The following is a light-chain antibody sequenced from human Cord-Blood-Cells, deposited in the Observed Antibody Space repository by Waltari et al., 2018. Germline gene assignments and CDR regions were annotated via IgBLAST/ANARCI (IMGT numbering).Light chain of an antibody. CDR3: SSYTSSSTLV. Sequence: QSALTQPASVSGSPGQSITISCPGTSSDVGGYNYVSWYQQHPGTAPKLMINDVSNRPAGFSHRFAGSKSGNTASLTISGLQAEDEADYYCSSYTSSSTLVFGGGTKLTVL. CDR1: SSDVGGYNY. V-gene: IGLV2-14*03. CDR2: DVS. J-gene: IGLJ3*02.